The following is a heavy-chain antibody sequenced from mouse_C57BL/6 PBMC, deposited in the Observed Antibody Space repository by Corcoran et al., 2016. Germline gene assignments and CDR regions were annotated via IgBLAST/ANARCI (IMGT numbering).Heavy chain of an antibody. CDR1: GYTFTTYG. D-gene: IGHD1-1*01. J-gene: IGHJ1*03. V-gene: IGHV9-3*01. CDR2: INTYSGVP. Sequence: QIQLVQSGPELKKPGETVKISCKASGYTFTTYGMSWVKQAPGKGLKWMGWINTYSGVPTYADDFKGRFAFSLETSASTAYLQINNLKNEDTATYFCARGALHYGGSYWYFDVWGTGTTVTVSS. CDR3: ARGALHYGGSYWYFDV.